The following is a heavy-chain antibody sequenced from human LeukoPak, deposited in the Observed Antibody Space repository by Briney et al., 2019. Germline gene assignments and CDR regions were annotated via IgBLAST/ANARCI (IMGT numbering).Heavy chain of an antibody. D-gene: IGHD2-15*01. CDR2: IYYSGST. V-gene: IGHV4-59*12. CDR3: ARGHIVVVVATTRSDAFDM. J-gene: IGHJ3*02. Sequence: SETLSLTCTVSGGSISSYYWSWIRQPPGKGLEWIGYIYYSGSTNYNPSLKSRVTISVDTSKNQVSLKLNSVTAADTAVYYCARGHIVVVVATTRSDAFDMWGQGTMVTVSS. CDR1: GGSISSYY.